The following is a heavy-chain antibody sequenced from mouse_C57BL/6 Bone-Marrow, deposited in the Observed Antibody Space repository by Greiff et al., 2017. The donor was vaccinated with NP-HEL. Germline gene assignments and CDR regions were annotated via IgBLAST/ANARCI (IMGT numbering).Heavy chain of an antibody. V-gene: IGHV14-4*01. CDR3: TTPRPYGSS. D-gene: IGHD1-1*01. CDR1: GFNIKDDY. CDR2: IDPENGDT. Sequence: EVQRVESGAELVRPGASVKLSCTASGFNIKDDYMHWVKQRPEQGLEWIGWIDPENGDTEYASKFQGKATITADTSSNTAYLQLSSLTSEDTAVYYCTTPRPYGSSWGQGTLVTVSA. J-gene: IGHJ3*01.